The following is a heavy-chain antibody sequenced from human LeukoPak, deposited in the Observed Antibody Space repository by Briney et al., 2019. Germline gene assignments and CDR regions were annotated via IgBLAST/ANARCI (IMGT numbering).Heavy chain of an antibody. CDR3: AREVVEYQLLNLFDY. CDR2: INHSGST. CDR1: GGSFSGYY. J-gene: IGHJ4*02. D-gene: IGHD2-2*01. Sequence: SETLSPTCAVYGGSFSGYYWSWIRQPPGKGLEWIGEINHSGSTNYNPSLKSRVTISVDTSENQFSLKLSSVTAADTAVYYCAREVVEYQLLNLFDYWGQGTLVTVSS. V-gene: IGHV4-34*01.